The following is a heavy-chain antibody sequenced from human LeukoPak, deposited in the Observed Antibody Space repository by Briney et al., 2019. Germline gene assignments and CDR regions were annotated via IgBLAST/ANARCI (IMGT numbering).Heavy chain of an antibody. CDR1: GFTFSSYW. V-gene: IGHV3-7*01. J-gene: IGHJ4*02. CDR2: IKQDGSEK. CDR3: ARDSSWYTSFDY. Sequence: GGSLRLSCAASGFTFSSYWMTWVRQAPGKGLEWVANIKQDGSEKYYVDSVKGRFTISRDNARKSLYLQMNSLRAEDTAVYYCARDSSWYTSFDYWGQGTLVTVSS. D-gene: IGHD6-13*01.